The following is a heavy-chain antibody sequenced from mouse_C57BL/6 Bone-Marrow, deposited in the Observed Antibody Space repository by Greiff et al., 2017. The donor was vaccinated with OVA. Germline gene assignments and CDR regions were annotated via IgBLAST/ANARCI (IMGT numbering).Heavy chain of an antibody. CDR2: IDPSDSYT. J-gene: IGHJ2*01. CDR3: ARRGDYDNYFDD. V-gene: IGHV1-50*01. CDR1: GYTFTSYW. D-gene: IGHD2-4*01. Sequence: VQLQQPGAELVKPGASVKLSCKASGYTFTSYWMQWVKQRPGQGLEWIGEIDPSDSYTNYNQKFKGKATLTVDTSSSTAYMQLSSLTSEDSAVYYCARRGDYDNYFDDWGQGTTLTVSS.